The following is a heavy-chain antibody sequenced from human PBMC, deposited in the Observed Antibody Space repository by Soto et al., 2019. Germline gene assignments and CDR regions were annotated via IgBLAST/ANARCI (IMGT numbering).Heavy chain of an antibody. CDR2: TWFDESTK. V-gene: IGHV3-33*01. CDR3: ASGDDFSNNPKFDY. CDR1: EFSLKTYG. Sequence: QVQLVESGGGVVQPGGSLRLSCVASEFSLKTYGMHWVRQAPGKGLEWVAFTWFDESTKYYADSVEGRFTISRDTSKNTLFLHMNSLRIEDTAVYYCASGDDFSNNPKFDYWGQGTLVTVSP. D-gene: IGHD3-3*01. J-gene: IGHJ4*02.